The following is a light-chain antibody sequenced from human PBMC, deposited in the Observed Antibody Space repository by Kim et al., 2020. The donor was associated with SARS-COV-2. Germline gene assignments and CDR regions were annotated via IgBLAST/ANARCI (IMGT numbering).Light chain of an antibody. Sequence: QSITISVTGTSSDIGGYYYVSWYQQHPGKAPKLMIYGVTNRPSGVSNRFSGSKSGNTASLTISGLQAEDEADYYCSSYTISNTLVVFGGGTQLTVL. V-gene: IGLV2-14*03. J-gene: IGLJ3*02. CDR3: SSYTISNTLVV. CDR2: GVT. CDR1: SSDIGGYYY.